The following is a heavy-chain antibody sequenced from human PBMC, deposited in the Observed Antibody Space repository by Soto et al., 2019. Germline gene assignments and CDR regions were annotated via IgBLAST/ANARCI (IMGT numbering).Heavy chain of an antibody. D-gene: IGHD5-18*01. J-gene: IGHJ4*02. CDR3: ATDWGYSYGHAFDS. CDR1: GITFSNYN. Sequence: EVHLVESGGGLVKPGGSLRLSCAASGITFSNYNINWVRQVPGTGLAWVSYISASGSYIYYADSVKGRFTISRDNAKNSMYLQMNSLRAEDTAVYYCATDWGYSYGHAFDSWGQGTLVTDSS. V-gene: IGHV3-21*01. CDR2: ISASGSYI.